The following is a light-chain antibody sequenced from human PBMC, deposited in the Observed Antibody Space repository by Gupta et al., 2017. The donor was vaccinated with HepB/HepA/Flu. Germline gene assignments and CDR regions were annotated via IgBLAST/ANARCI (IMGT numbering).Light chain of an antibody. Sequence: DIQMTQSPSTLSASVGDRVTITCRASQSVSNWLAWYQQKPERAPKLLIYNASSLQSGVPSRFSGSGSETEFTLTITSLQPEDFATYYCQQHNTYPLTFGGGTKVEIK. CDR3: QQHNTYPLT. J-gene: IGKJ4*01. V-gene: IGKV1-5*03. CDR1: QSVSNW. CDR2: NAS.